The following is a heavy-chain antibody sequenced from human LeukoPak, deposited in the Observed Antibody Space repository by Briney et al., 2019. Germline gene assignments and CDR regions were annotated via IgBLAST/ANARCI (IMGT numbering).Heavy chain of an antibody. CDR3: ARHYEIKNRYYFDY. Sequence: SETLSLTCTVSGGSISSYYWSRIRQPPGKGLEWIGYIYYSGSTNYNPSLKSRVTISVDTSKNQFSLKLSSVTAADTAVYYCARHYEIKNRYYFDYWGQGALVTVSS. D-gene: IGHD3-9*01. CDR2: IYYSGST. V-gene: IGHV4-59*01. CDR1: GGSISSYY. J-gene: IGHJ4*02.